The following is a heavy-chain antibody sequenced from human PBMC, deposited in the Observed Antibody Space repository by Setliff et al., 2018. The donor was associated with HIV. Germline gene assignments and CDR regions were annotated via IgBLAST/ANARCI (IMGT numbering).Heavy chain of an antibody. Sequence: SVKVSCKASGGTFSNYVINWVRQAPGQGLEWMGRIIPIFGTANYAQKFQERVTISRDTSTSTAYMELSSLRSEDTAVYYCAGGAYSYGWDYYNYGMDVWGQGTTVTVSS. V-gene: IGHV1-69*05. J-gene: IGHJ6*02. D-gene: IGHD5-18*01. CDR3: AGGAYSYGWDYYNYGMDV. CDR1: GGTFSNYV. CDR2: IIPIFGTA.